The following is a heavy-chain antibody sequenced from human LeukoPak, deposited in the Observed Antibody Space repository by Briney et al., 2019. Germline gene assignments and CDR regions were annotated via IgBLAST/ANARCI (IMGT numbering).Heavy chain of an antibody. V-gene: IGHV4-39*07. CDR1: GGSISSSSYY. D-gene: IGHD3-3*02. J-gene: IGHJ4*02. CDR2: IYYSGST. CDR3: ARGQTFVDY. Sequence: PSETLSLTCTVSGGSISSSSYYWGWIRQPPGKGLEWIGSIYYSGSTYYNPSLKSRVTISVDTSKNQFSLKLRSVTAADTAIYYCARGQTFVDYWGQGTLVTVSS.